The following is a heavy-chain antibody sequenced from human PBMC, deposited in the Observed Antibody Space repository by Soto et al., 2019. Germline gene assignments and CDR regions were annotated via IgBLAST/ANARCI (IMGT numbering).Heavy chain of an antibody. V-gene: IGHV3-23*01. D-gene: IGHD3-10*01. CDR2: ISGSGGNT. CDR1: GFTFSSYA. Sequence: EVQLLESGGGLVQPGGSLTPSCAASGFTFSSYAMSWVRQAPGKGLEWVSGISGSGGNTYYADSVKGRFTISRDNXXNTLYLQMNTLRAEDTAVYYCAKGREGFGNDAFDIWGQGTMVTVSS. J-gene: IGHJ3*02. CDR3: AKGREGFGNDAFDI.